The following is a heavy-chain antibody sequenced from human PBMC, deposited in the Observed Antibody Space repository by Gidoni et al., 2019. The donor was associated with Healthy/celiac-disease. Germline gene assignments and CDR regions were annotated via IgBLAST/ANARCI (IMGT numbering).Heavy chain of an antibody. CDR3: ARSLRGHDY. J-gene: IGHJ4*02. CDR1: GGTFSSYT. Sequence: QVQLVQSGAEVKTPGSSAKVSCKASGGTFSSYTIRWVRQAPGQGLEGMGRITPILGIANYAQKFQGRVTITADKSTSTAYMELSSLRSEDTAVYYCARSLRGHDYWGQGTLVTVSS. V-gene: IGHV1-69*02. CDR2: ITPILGIA.